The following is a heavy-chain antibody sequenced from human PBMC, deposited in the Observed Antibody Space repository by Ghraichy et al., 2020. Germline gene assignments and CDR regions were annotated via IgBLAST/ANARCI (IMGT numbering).Heavy chain of an antibody. D-gene: IGHD2-2*01. J-gene: IGHJ6*02. V-gene: IGHV3-21*01. Sequence: GGSLRLSCAASGFTFSSYSMNWVRQAPGKGLEWVSSISSSSSYIYYADSVKGRFTISRDNAKNSLYLQMNSLRAEDTAVYYCTRDLGQYQLLFIHYYGMDVWGQGTTFTVSS. CDR2: ISSSSSYI. CDR3: TRDLGQYQLLFIHYYGMDV. CDR1: GFTFSSYS.